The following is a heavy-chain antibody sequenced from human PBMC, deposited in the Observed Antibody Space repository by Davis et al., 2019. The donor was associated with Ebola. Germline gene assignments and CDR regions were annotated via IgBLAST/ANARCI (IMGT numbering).Heavy chain of an antibody. CDR1: GGSISSSSYY. Sequence: MPSETLSLTCTVSGGSISSSSYYWGWIRQPPGKGLEWIGYIYYSGSTNYNPSLKSRVTISVDTSKNQFSLKLSSVTAADTAVYYCARARIAARPYFDYWGQGTLVTVSS. CDR2: IYYSGST. J-gene: IGHJ4*02. D-gene: IGHD6-6*01. CDR3: ARARIAARPYFDY. V-gene: IGHV4-61*05.